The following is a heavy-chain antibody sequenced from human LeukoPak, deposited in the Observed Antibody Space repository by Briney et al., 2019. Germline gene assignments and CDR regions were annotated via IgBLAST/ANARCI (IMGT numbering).Heavy chain of an antibody. D-gene: IGHD6-19*01. Sequence: GGSLRLSCAASGFTFSSHEMNWVRQAPGKGLEWVSYVSSSGSTIYYADSVKGRSTNSRDNAKNSLYLQMNSLRAEDTAVYYCARGADSSGWTYFDYWGQGTLVTVSS. CDR3: ARGADSSGWTYFDY. J-gene: IGHJ4*02. V-gene: IGHV3-48*03. CDR2: VSSSGSTI. CDR1: GFTFSSHE.